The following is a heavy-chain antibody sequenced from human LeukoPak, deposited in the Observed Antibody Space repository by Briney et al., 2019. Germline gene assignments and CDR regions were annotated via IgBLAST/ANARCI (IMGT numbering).Heavy chain of an antibody. V-gene: IGHV4-4*09. CDR3: ARHDCSSTSCYTGFDY. CDR1: GGSISSYY. J-gene: IGHJ4*02. Sequence: SQTLSLTCTVSGGSISSYYWSWIRQPPGKGLEWIGYIYTSRSTNYNPSLKSRVTISVDTSKNQFSLKLSSVTAADTAVYYCARHDCSSTSCYTGFDYWGQGNLVTVSS. D-gene: IGHD2-2*02. CDR2: IYTSRST.